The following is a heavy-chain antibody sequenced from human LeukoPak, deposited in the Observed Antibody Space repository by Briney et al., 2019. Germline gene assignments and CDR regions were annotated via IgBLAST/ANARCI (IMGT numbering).Heavy chain of an antibody. V-gene: IGHV3-30-3*01. Sequence: GGSLRLSCAASGFTFSSYAMHWVRQAPGKGLEWVAVISYDGSNKYYADSVKGRFTISRDNSKNTLYPQMNSLRAEDTAVYYCARDSVGATNYFDYWGQGTLVTVSS. J-gene: IGHJ4*02. CDR1: GFTFSSYA. CDR3: ARDSVGATNYFDY. D-gene: IGHD1-26*01. CDR2: ISYDGSNK.